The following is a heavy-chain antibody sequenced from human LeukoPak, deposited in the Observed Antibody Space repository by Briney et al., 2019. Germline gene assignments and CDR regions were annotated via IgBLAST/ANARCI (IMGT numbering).Heavy chain of an antibody. CDR2: IWYDGGNK. V-gene: IGHV3-33*01. CDR1: GFTFSDSG. D-gene: IGHD2-15*01. Sequence: GGSLRLSCAASGFTFSDSGMHWVRQAPGKGLEWVAVIWYDGGNKFYADSVKGRFTISRDNSKNTLYLQMNSLRAEDTAVYYCARGYCSGVSCYYFDYWGQGTLVTVSS. J-gene: IGHJ4*02. CDR3: ARGYCSGVSCYYFDY.